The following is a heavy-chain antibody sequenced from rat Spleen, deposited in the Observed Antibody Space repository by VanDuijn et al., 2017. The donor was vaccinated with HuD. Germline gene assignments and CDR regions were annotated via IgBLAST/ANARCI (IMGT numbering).Heavy chain of an antibody. J-gene: IGHJ3*01. D-gene: IGHD1-10*01. V-gene: IGHV5-20*01. Sequence: EVQLVESGGGLVQPGRSMKLSCAASGFTFNNYDMAWVRQAPTKVLEWVASINFDGSGTYYRDSVKGRFTIYRDNAKSSLYLQMDSLRSEDTATYYCTTDNYCFAHWGQGTLVTVSS. CDR1: GFTFNNYD. CDR3: TTDNYCFAH. CDR2: INFDGSGT.